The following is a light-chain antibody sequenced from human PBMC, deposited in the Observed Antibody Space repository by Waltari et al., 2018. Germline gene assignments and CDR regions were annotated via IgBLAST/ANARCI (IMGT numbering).Light chain of an antibody. J-gene: IGKJ4*01. CDR2: KAS. Sequence: TCRASQSVKNNWAWYQQAPGKAPKVLIHKASRLESGAPSRFSGSGYGTEFTLTISSLQPDDFATYYCQEYDSLPVTFGGGTKVEI. CDR3: QEYDSLPVT. CDR1: QSVKNN. V-gene: IGKV1-5*03.